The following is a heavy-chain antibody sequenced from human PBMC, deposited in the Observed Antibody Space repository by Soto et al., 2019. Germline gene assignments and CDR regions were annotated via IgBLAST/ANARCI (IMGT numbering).Heavy chain of an antibody. CDR3: AGEVQVHTPAFVY. CDR2: ISPMFGAA. V-gene: IGHV1-69*19. Sequence: QVQLVQSGAEMKKPGSSVKVSCQSSGGTFNTYAMNWVRQAPGQGPEWMGDISPMFGAANYAPKFQGRVNIYADGTTGKSYLELGRLASKDPAPYFLAGEVQVHTPAFVYWGQGTLVTVSS. D-gene: IGHD3-10*01. CDR1: GGTFNTYA. J-gene: IGHJ4*02.